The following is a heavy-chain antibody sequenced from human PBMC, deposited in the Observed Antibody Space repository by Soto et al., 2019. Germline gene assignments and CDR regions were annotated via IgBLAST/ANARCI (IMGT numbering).Heavy chain of an antibody. CDR2: IKSKSDDGTT. CDR3: TTYPMRCSGVSCYGPFDH. D-gene: IGHD2-15*01. Sequence: EVQLVESGGGLVKPGGSLRLSCAASELTFSNAWMSWVRQAPGKGLEWVGRIKSKSDDGTTDYAAPLKGRFIISRDDSKNTLLIQMSSLKTEDTAVYYCTTYPMRCSGVSCYGPFDHWGQGTLVTVSS. CDR1: ELTFSNAW. J-gene: IGHJ4*02. V-gene: IGHV3-15*01.